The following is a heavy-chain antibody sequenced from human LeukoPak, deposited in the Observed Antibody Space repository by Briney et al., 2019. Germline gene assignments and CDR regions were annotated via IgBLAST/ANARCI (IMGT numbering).Heavy chain of an antibody. D-gene: IGHD4-17*01. CDR1: GFTFSNNW. Sequence: GGSLRLSCAASGFTFSNNWMHWVRQAPGKGLVWVSRINSDGSTTTYADSVKGRFTISRDNSKNTLYLQMNSLRAEDTAVYYCARDQNEGYGDYFYYFDYWGQGTLVTVSS. CDR2: INSDGSTT. V-gene: IGHV3-74*01. J-gene: IGHJ4*02. CDR3: ARDQNEGYGDYFYYFDY.